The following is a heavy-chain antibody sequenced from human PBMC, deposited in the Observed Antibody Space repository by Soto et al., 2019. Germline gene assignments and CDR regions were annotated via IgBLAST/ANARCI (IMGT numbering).Heavy chain of an antibody. CDR1: GGRVSSYSAS. CDR3: VRSRVFIEVAGMANYYYYYGMDV. CDR2: TYYRSKWYI. D-gene: IGHD6-19*01. V-gene: IGHV6-1*01. Sequence: SHSRSLTGTISGGRVSSYSASSNWIRQSPSRGLEWLERTYYRSKWYIDFAPSVQSRIIINPDTSKNQLSLQLDSLTPEDTAVYYCVRSRVFIEVAGMANYYYYYGMDVWGQGTTVTVSS. J-gene: IGHJ6*02.